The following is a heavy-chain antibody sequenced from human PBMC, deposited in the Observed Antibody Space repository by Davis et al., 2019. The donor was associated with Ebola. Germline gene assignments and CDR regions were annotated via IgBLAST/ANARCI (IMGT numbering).Heavy chain of an antibody. CDR1: GTSISPYY. V-gene: IGHV4-59*01. D-gene: IGHD4-17*01. CDR3: ARGVYGAYFDS. Sequence: PGGSLRLSCSVSGTSISPYYWSWIRQTPGKGLDWIGYVEHHGRTEYIPSFNSRVTISLDTSKYQFSLKLSSVTAADTAVYYCARGVYGAYFDSWGQGALVTVSS. J-gene: IGHJ4*02. CDR2: VEHHGRT.